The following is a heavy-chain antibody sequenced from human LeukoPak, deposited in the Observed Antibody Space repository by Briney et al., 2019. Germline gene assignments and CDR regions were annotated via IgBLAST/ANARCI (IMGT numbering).Heavy chain of an antibody. CDR3: ATTRGGNYHWDY. J-gene: IGHJ4*02. CDR1: GYSFTSYW. D-gene: IGHD3-16*01. CDR2: MYPLNSDI. V-gene: IGHV5-51*01. Sequence: GESLKISCQGSGYSFTSYWIGWVRQIPGKGLEWVGIMYPLNSDIRYKPSFEGQVTMSADMSIKTAYLQWSSLKASDTAIYYCATTRGGNYHWDYWGQGTLVTVSS.